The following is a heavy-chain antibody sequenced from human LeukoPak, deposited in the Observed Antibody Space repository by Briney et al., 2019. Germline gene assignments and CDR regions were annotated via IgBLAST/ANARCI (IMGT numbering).Heavy chain of an antibody. V-gene: IGHV3-74*01. J-gene: IGHJ4*02. D-gene: IGHD4-17*01. CDR3: AREGYGDYYFDY. CDR2: ITSDGSST. Sequence: QPGGSLRLSCAASGFTFSSYWMHWVRQAPGKGLVRVSRITSDGSSTTYADSVKGRFTISRDNAKNTLYLQMNSLRAEDTAVYYCAREGYGDYYFDYWGQGTLVTVSS. CDR1: GFTFSSYW.